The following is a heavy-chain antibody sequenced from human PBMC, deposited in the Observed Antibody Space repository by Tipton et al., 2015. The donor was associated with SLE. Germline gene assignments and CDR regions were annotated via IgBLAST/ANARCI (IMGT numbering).Heavy chain of an antibody. CDR2: ISGSAGMI. CDR3: VRGVRGVGATTLDY. D-gene: IGHD1-26*01. CDR1: GFIFTTNS. Sequence: GSLRLSCAASGFIFTTNSMNWVRQAPGTGLEWISYISGSAGMIYYADSVRGRFTISRDNGKNSLYLEMNRLRAEDTAIYYCVRGVRGVGATTLDYWGQGTLVTVSS. V-gene: IGHV3-48*01. J-gene: IGHJ4*02.